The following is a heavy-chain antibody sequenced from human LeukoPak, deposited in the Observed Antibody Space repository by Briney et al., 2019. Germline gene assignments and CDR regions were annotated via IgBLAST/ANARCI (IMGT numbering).Heavy chain of an antibody. CDR1: GFTFSSYW. J-gene: IGHJ4*02. V-gene: IGHV3-7*01. CDR2: IKQDGSKK. CDR3: ARDWSSEFDY. D-gene: IGHD1-26*01. Sequence: PGGSLRLSCAASGFTFSSYWMTWVRQAPGRGLEWVANIKQDGSKKNYVGSVKGRFTISRDNAKNSLYLQMNSLRADDTAVYYCARDWSSEFDYWGQGTLVTVSS.